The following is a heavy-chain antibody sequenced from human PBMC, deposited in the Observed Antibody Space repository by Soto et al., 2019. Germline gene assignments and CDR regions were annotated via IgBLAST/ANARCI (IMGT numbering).Heavy chain of an antibody. J-gene: IGHJ4*02. Sequence: GGSLRMSCAASGFTSSSYSMNWVRQAPGKGLAWVSSISSSSSYIYYADSVKGRFTISRDNAKNSLYLQMNSLRAEDTAVYYCARDGAAAGIFDYWGQGTLVPVSS. CDR2: ISSSSSYI. CDR1: GFTSSSYS. CDR3: ARDGAAAGIFDY. V-gene: IGHV3-21*01. D-gene: IGHD6-13*01.